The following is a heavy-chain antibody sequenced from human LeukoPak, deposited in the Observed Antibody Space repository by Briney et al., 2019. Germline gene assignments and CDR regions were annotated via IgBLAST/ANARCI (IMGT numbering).Heavy chain of an antibody. CDR3: ARGVTAAASS. Sequence: SETLSLTCTVSGDSITTYYWSWIRQPPGKGLEWVGYINYIGSTNYNPSLKNRVSISADISKTQFTLRLRSVTAADTAVYFCARGVTAAASSWAQGTLVTVSS. CDR2: INYIGST. D-gene: IGHD6-13*01. V-gene: IGHV4-59*01. J-gene: IGHJ5*02. CDR1: GDSITTYY.